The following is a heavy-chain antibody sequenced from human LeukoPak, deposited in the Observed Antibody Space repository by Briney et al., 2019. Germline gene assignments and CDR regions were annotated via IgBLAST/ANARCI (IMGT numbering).Heavy chain of an antibody. V-gene: IGHV1-2*02. Sequence: ASVKVSCKASGYSFSAYYIHWVRQAPGQGLEWMGWIDPNSGATNYAQKFHDTVTMTRDTSTSTVYMELTRLRSDDTGVYYCARDQNYFDSTAYYGIDCWGQGTRVTVSS. D-gene: IGHD3-22*01. CDR3: ARDQNYFDSTAYYGIDC. CDR1: GYSFSAYY. J-gene: IGHJ4*02. CDR2: IDPNSGAT.